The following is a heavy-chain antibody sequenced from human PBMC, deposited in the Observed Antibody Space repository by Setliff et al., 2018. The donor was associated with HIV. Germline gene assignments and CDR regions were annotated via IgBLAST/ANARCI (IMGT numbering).Heavy chain of an antibody. J-gene: IGHJ3*02. CDR1: GYSFTSYA. V-gene: IGHV7-4-1*02. Sequence: ASVKVSCKASGYSFTSYAMNWVRQAPGQGLEWMGWINTNTGNPTYAQGFTGRFAFSLDASVSTAYLQISSLKAEDTAVYYCARDSVVVTAIAFLDAFDIWGQGTMVTVSS. CDR3: ARDSVVVTAIAFLDAFDI. CDR2: INTNTGNP. D-gene: IGHD2-21*02.